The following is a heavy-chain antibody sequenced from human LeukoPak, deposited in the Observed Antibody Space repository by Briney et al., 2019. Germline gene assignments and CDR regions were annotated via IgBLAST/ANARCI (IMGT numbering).Heavy chain of an antibody. D-gene: IGHD3-3*01. CDR1: GGSSSGYY. Sequence: SETLSLTCAVYGGSSSGYYWIWIRQPPGKGLEWIGEINHSGSTNYNPSLKSRVTISVDTSKNQFSLKLSSVTAADTAVYYCASLKGITIFGAGKDYWGQGTLVTVSS. CDR2: INHSGST. CDR3: ASLKGITIFGAGKDY. J-gene: IGHJ4*02. V-gene: IGHV4-34*01.